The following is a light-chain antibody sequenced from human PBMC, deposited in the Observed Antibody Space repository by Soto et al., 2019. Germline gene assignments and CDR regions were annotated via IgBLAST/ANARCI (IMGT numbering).Light chain of an antibody. V-gene: IGKV3-11*01. CDR2: DAS. CDR3: QQRSNWPST. CDR1: QSVSSY. J-gene: IGKJ4*01. Sequence: EIVLTQSPATLSLSPGERAALSCRASQSVSSYLAWYQQKPGQAPRLLTYDASKRATGITARFSATGSGTAFTLTISSLEPEEFAVYYCQQRSNWPSTFGGGTKVEIK.